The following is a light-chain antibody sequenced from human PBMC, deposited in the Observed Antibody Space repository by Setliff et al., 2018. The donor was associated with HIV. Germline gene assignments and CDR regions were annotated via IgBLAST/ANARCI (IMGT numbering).Light chain of an antibody. V-gene: IGLV1-51*01. J-gene: IGLJ1*01. CDR2: DNN. CDR3: GTWDTSLSAGWV. CDR1: SSNIGNNY. Sequence: QSALMQPPSVSAAPGQKVTISCSGSSSNIGNNYVSWYQHLPGTAPKLLIYDNNKRPSGIPDRFSGSKSGTSATLGITGLQTGDEADYYCGTWDTSLSAGWVFGTGTKVTVL.